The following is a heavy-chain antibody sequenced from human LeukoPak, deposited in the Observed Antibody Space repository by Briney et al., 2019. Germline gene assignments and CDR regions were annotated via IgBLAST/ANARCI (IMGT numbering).Heavy chain of an antibody. D-gene: IGHD3-16*01. V-gene: IGHV3-48*03. CDR1: GFTVSSYE. CDR3: AREGYGGTSDAFDI. Sequence: PGGSMRLSCEVSGFTVSSYEMDWDRQAPGKGLEWISYISSGGGTIYYADSVKGRFTISRDVAKNSVYLQMNSLRSEDTAVYYCAREGYGGTSDAFDIWGQGTMITVSS. CDR2: ISSGGGTI. J-gene: IGHJ3*02.